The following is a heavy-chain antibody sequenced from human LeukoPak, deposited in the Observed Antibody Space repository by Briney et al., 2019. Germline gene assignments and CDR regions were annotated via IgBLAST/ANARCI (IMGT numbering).Heavy chain of an antibody. V-gene: IGHV3-7*01. J-gene: IGHJ4*02. CDR3: ARAYDFWIGYHSYYFDY. CDR1: GFTFSSYW. D-gene: IGHD3-3*01. Sequence: PGGSLRLSCGASGFTFSSYWMSWVRQAPGKGLEWVANIKQDGSEKYYVDSVKGRFTISRDNAKNSLYLQMNSLRAEDTAVYYCARAYDFWIGYHSYYFDYWGQGTLVTVSS. CDR2: IKQDGSEK.